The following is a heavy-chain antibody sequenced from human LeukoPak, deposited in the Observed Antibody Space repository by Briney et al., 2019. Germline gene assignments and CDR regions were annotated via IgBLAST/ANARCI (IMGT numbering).Heavy chain of an antibody. J-gene: IGHJ6*03. CDR1: GFTFSDYY. D-gene: IGHD3-10*01. V-gene: IGHV3-11*04. CDR2: ISRSGSTI. CDR3: ARGRGVHFYYYYMDV. Sequence: GGSLRLSCEASGFTFSDYYMRWIRQAPGKGRGWVSYISRSGSTIYYADSGKGRFTISRDNAKNSLYLEMNSLRAEDTAIYYCARGRGVHFYYYYMDVWGKGTTVTVSS.